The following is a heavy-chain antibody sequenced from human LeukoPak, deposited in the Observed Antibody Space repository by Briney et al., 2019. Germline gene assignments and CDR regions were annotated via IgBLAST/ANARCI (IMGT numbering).Heavy chain of an antibody. CDR2: ISSSSSYI. D-gene: IGHD4-17*01. CDR1: GFTFSSYS. V-gene: IGHV3-21*01. J-gene: IGHJ4*02. CDR3: ARDRMTTVDY. Sequence: PGGSLRLSCAASGFTFSSYSMNWVRQAPGKGLEWVSSISSSSSYIYYADSVKGRFTITRDNAKNSLYLQMNSLRAEDTAVYYCARDRMTTVDYWGQGTLVTVSS.